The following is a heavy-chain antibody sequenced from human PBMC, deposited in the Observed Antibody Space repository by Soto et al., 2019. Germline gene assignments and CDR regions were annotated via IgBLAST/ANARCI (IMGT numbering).Heavy chain of an antibody. CDR3: ARGVGITIFGAVTTGPFFDY. Sequence: QVQLQESGPGLVKPSQTLSLTCTVSGGSFSSGGYYWTWIRQHPGKGLELIGYIYYSGSTYYNPSLRSRVTIALGTSKNQFSLKLSSVTAADTAVYYCARGVGITIFGAVTTGPFFDYWGQGALVTVSS. CDR1: GGSFSSGGYY. V-gene: IGHV4-31*03. J-gene: IGHJ4*02. D-gene: IGHD3-3*01. CDR2: IYYSGST.